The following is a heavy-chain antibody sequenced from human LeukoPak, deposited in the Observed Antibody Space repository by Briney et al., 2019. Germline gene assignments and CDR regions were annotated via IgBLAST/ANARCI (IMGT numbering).Heavy chain of an antibody. D-gene: IGHD2-21*01. CDR2: ISSSSTI. Sequence: GGSLRLSCAASGFTFSSYSMNWVRQAPGKGLEWVSYISSSSTIYYADSVKGRFTISRDNSKNTLYLQMNSLRAEDTAVYYCARNWVINYYYYYMDVWGKGTTVTISS. J-gene: IGHJ6*03. CDR3: ARNWVINYYYYYMDV. CDR1: GFTFSSYS. V-gene: IGHV3-48*01.